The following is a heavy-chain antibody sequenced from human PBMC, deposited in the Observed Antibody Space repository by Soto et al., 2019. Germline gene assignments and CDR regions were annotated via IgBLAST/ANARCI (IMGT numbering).Heavy chain of an antibody. CDR2: INHSGST. CDR3: ARGLVFCSGGSCYSGDYVWGSYRRSFDY. CDR1: GGSFSGYD. Sequence: PSETLSLTCAVCGGSFSGYDWSWIRQPPGKGLEWIGEINHSGSTNYNPSLKSRVTISVDTSKNQFSLKLSSVTAADTAVYYCARGLVFCSGGSCYSGDYVWGSYRRSFDYWGQGTLVTVSS. V-gene: IGHV4-34*01. J-gene: IGHJ4*02. D-gene: IGHD3-16*02.